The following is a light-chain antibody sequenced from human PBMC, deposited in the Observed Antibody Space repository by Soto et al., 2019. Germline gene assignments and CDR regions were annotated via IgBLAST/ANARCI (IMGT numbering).Light chain of an antibody. J-gene: IGLJ3*02. CDR1: TSNIGSNT. CDR3: AVWDDSLNAWV. Sequence: QSVLTQPPSASGTPGQSVTISCSGSTSNIGSNTVNWYQQLPGTAPKLRVYSNDQRPSGVPDRFSASKSGTSAFLAISGLQSEDEADSDCAVWDDSLNAWVFGGGTKVTVL. CDR2: SND. V-gene: IGLV1-44*01.